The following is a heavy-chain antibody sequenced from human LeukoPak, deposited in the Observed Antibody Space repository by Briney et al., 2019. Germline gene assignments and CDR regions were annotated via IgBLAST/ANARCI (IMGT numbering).Heavy chain of an antibody. J-gene: IGHJ4*02. CDR3: ARDPGRTPQFDF. Sequence: ASVTVSCKASGYIFTDYYIHWVRQAPGQRLEWMGWISPKGGGTNYEPMFQGRVTMTRDTSINTVYMDLSSLRSDDTAVYYCARDPGRTPQFDFWGQGALVTVSP. V-gene: IGHV1-2*02. D-gene: IGHD2-15*01. CDR1: GYIFTDYY. CDR2: ISPKGGGT.